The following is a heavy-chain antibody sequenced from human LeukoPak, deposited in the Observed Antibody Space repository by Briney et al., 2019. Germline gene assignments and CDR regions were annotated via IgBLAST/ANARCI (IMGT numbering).Heavy chain of an antibody. CDR1: GGSFSAYY. CDR2: INNSGST. V-gene: IGHV4-34*01. J-gene: IGHJ5*02. Sequence: SETLSLTCAVYGGSFSAYYWSWIRQPPGKGLEWIGEINNSGSTNYNPSPKSGVTILVDPSKNQFSLRLSSVPAADSAVYYWARGGEYCTNCVCYNWFDPWGQGTLVTVSS. CDR3: ARGGEYCTNCVCYNWFDP. D-gene: IGHD2-8*01.